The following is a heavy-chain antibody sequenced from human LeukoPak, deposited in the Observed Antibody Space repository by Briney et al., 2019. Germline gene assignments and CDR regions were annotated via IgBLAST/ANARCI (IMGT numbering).Heavy chain of an antibody. J-gene: IGHJ4*02. V-gene: IGHV4-30-2*01. CDR3: VRKRDYGYFDY. Sequence: PSQTLSLTCAVSGASISSNGYFWSWIRQPPGKGLDWIGHISHTGTTYYNSSLQGRVTISADRSKNLFSLNLSSVTAADTAVYYCVRKRDYGYFDYWGQGTLVTVSS. CDR1: GASISSNGYF. D-gene: IGHD4-17*01. CDR2: ISHTGTT.